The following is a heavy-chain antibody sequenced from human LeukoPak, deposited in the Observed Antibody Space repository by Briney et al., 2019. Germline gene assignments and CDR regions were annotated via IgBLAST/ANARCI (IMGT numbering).Heavy chain of an antibody. CDR1: GYTFTGCY. D-gene: IGHD1-20*01. J-gene: IGHJ4*02. V-gene: IGHV1-2*02. CDR3: ARDNWNDRPFDY. Sequence: ASVKVSCKASGYTFTGCYMHWVRQAPGQGLEWMGWINPNSGGTNYAQKFQGRVTMTRDTSISTAYMELSRLRSDDTAVYYCARDNWNDRPFDYWGQGTLVTVSS. CDR2: INPNSGGT.